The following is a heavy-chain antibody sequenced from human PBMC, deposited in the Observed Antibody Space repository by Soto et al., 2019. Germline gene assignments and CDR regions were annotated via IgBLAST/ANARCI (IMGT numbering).Heavy chain of an antibody. V-gene: IGHV1-18*01. D-gene: IGHD3-10*01. J-gene: IGHJ4*02. CDR2: ISAYNGNT. Sequence: ASVKVSCKASGYMFVTYGINWVRQAPGQGLEWMGWISAYNGNTKYAQNLQGRVTMTTDASTSTAYMEMRSLISDDTAVYYCARDLDGSGSYYTDYWGPGTLVTVS. CDR3: ARDLDGSGSYYTDY. CDR1: GYMFVTYG.